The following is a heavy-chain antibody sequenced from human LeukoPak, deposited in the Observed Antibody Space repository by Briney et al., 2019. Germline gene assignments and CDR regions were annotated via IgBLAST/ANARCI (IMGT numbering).Heavy chain of an antibody. CDR1: GNTLSDLS. D-gene: IGHD2/OR15-2a*01. Sequence: SVNVPYLVCGNTLSDLSILWVRQAAGKGLDCMESFEPEDGETLYATKFQGRVTMTEHTSTDTACIQLSSLRSEDTAIYFCVNLRGGTTCSDAFDGSGQGTVVIVSS. CDR2: FEPEDGET. J-gene: IGHJ3*01. V-gene: IGHV1-24*01. CDR3: VNLRGGTTCSDAFDG.